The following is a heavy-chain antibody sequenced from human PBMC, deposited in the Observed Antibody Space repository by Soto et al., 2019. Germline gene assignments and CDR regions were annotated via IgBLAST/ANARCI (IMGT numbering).Heavy chain of an antibody. Sequence: SETLSLTCTVSGGSISSGGYYWSWIRQHPGKGLEWIGYIYYSGSTYYNPSLKSRVTISVDTSKNQFSLKLSSVTAADTAVYYCARTSCSGGSCYKIDYWGQGTLVTVPQ. CDR1: GGSISSGGYY. CDR2: IYYSGST. CDR3: ARTSCSGGSCYKIDY. J-gene: IGHJ4*02. D-gene: IGHD2-15*01. V-gene: IGHV4-31*03.